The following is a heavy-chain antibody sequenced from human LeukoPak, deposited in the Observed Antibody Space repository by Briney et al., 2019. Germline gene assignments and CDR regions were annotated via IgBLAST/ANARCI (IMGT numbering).Heavy chain of an antibody. D-gene: IGHD2-15*01. Sequence: KPSETLSLTCAVSGGSISSNNWWSWVRQPPGKGLEWIGEVYHSGSTSYNPPLLSRVTISVDKSKNQFSLEMRSVTAADTAVYYCARDVTRQVMDVWGQGTTVTVSS. CDR3: ARDVTRQVMDV. J-gene: IGHJ6*02. CDR1: GGSISSNNW. CDR2: VYHSGST. V-gene: IGHV4-4*02.